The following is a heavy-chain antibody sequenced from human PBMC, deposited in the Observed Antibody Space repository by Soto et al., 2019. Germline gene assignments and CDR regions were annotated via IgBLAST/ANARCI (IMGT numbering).Heavy chain of an antibody. CDR2: ISGNSGRT. D-gene: IGHD3-22*01. CDR3: AGYWGPVVMTFGS. J-gene: IGHJ4*02. V-gene: IGHV3-23*01. Sequence: EVQLLESGGGLVQPGGSLRLSCAAFGFTFDNYAMSWVRRAPGKGLEWVSVISGNSGRTEYADSVRGRFTISRDNSKTILYLHINGMSADATAVYFCAGYWGPVVMTFGSWSQGTWVYVSS. CDR1: GFTFDNYA.